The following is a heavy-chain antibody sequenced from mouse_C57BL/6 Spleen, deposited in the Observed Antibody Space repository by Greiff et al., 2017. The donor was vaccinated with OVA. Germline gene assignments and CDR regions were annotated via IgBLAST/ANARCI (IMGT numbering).Heavy chain of an antibody. CDR2: IYPGSGST. J-gene: IGHJ4*01. V-gene: IGHV1-55*01. D-gene: IGHD1-1*01. CDR1: GYTFTSYW. CDR3: ARGFITTVVDARDY. Sequence: VQLQQPGAELVKPGASVKMSCKASGYTFTSYWITWVKQRPGQGLEWIGDIYPGSGSTNYNEKFKSKATLTVDTSSSTAYMQLSSLTSEDSAVYYGARGFITTVVDARDYWGQGTSVTVSS.